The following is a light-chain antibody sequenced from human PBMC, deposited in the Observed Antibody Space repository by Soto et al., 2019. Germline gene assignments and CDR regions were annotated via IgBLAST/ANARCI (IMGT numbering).Light chain of an antibody. CDR1: QGISSY. J-gene: IGKJ1*01. V-gene: IGKV1-8*01. Sequence: AIRMTQSPSSLSASTGDRVTITCRASQGISSYLAWYQQKPGKAPEVLIHTASTLQGGVPSRFSGSGSGTDFTLTISRLQSEDFATYYCQQYDTCPWTFGQGTKVEIK. CDR2: TAS. CDR3: QQYDTCPWT.